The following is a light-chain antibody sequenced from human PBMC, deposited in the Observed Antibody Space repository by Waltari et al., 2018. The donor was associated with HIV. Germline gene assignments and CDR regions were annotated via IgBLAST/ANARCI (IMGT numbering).Light chain of an antibody. J-gene: IGKJ1*01. CDR2: AAS. Sequence: DFQMTQSPSSLSASVGDRVTVTCRASQGITNSLAWYQQKPGKAPKLLLYAASRLESGVPSRFSGSGSGTDYSLTISSLQPEDFAIYYCQQYYITPPTTFGQGTKVEIK. CDR3: QQYYITPPTT. CDR1: QGITNS. V-gene: IGKV1-NL1*01.